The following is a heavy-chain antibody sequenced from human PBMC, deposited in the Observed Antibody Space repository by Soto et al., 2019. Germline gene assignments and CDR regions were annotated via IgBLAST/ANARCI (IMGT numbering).Heavy chain of an antibody. J-gene: IGHJ6*02. CDR1: GFTFSSYW. D-gene: IGHD6-6*01. Sequence: GGSLRLSCAASGFTFSSYWMHWVRQAPGKGLVWVSHIIKDGSRTNYADSVKGRFTISRYNAKNTLYLQMNSLRAEDTAVYYCTRDVQYGMDVWGQGATVTVSS. CDR2: IIKDGSRT. CDR3: TRDVQYGMDV. V-gene: IGHV3-74*01.